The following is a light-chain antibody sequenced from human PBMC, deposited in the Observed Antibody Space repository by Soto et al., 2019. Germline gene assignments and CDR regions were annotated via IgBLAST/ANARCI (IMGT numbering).Light chain of an antibody. Sequence: EIVMTQSPATLSVSPGEGATLSCWAGQSVGVNLAWYQQMPGQAPRLLIYGASTRATGVPARFSGSGSGTEFTLTISSLQSEDFAVYYCQQYEEWPPQLTFGGGTKVEI. J-gene: IGKJ4*01. CDR3: QQYEEWPPQLT. V-gene: IGKV3-15*01. CDR1: QSVGVN. CDR2: GAS.